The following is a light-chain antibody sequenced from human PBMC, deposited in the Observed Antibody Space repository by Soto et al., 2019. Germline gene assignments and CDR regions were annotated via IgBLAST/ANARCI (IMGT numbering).Light chain of an antibody. CDR1: QSISSY. CDR3: QQSYSTRLT. CDR2: AAS. J-gene: IGKJ4*01. Sequence: DIQMTQSPSSLSASVGDRVTITCRASQSISSYLNWYQQKPGNAPKLLIYAASSLQSGVPSRFSGSGSGTDVTLTISSLQPEDFATYYCQQSYSTRLTFGGGTKVEIK. V-gene: IGKV1-39*01.